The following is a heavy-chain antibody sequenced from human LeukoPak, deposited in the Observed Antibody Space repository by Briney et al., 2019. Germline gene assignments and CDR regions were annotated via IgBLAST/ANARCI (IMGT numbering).Heavy chain of an antibody. Sequence: SETLSPTCTVSGGSISSYYWSWIRQPPGKGLEWIGYIYYSGSTNYNPSLKSRVTKSVDTSKNQFSLKLSSVTAADTAVYYCARSGGDFDYWGQGTLVTVSS. CDR3: ARSGGDFDY. J-gene: IGHJ4*02. CDR1: GGSISSYY. CDR2: IYYSGST. V-gene: IGHV4-59*08. D-gene: IGHD1-26*01.